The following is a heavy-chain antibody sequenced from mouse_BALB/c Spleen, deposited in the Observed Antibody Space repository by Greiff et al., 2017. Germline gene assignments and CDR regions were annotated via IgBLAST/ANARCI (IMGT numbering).Heavy chain of an antibody. D-gene: IGHD2-4*01. J-gene: IGHJ4*01. V-gene: IGHV2-2*02. CDR3: ARRGLRYYAMDY. CDR1: GFSLTSYG. Sequence: VQGVESGPGLVQPSQSLSITCTVSGFSLTSYGVHWVRQSPGKGLEWLGVIWSGGSTDYNAAFISRLSISKDNSKSQVFFKMNSLQANDTAIYYCARRGLRYYAMDYWGQGTSVTVSS. CDR2: IWSGGST.